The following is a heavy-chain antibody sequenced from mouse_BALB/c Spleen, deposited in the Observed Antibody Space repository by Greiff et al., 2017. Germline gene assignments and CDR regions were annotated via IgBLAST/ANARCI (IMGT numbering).Heavy chain of an antibody. CDR1: GFTFSSYT. D-gene: IGHD2-4*01. J-gene: IGHJ4*01. CDR2: ISSGGGNT. V-gene: IGHV5-9*03. Sequence: DVMLVESGGGLVKPGGSLKLSCAASGFTFSSYTMSWVRQTPEKRLEWVATISSGGGNTYYPDSVKGRFTISRDNAKNNLYLQMSSLRSEDTALYYCARWGLVYAMDYWGQGTSVTVSS. CDR3: ARWGLVYAMDY.